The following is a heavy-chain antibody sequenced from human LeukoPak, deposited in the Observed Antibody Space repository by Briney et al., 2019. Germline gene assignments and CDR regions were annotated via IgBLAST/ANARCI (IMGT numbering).Heavy chain of an antibody. V-gene: IGHV1-69*05. J-gene: IGHJ4*02. D-gene: IGHD6-19*01. CDR2: IIPIFGTA. CDR3: AREGYSSGRNPDY. CDR1: GGTFSSYA. Sequence: SVKVSCKASGGTFSSYAISWVRQAPGQGLEWMGRIIPIFGTANYAQKFQGRVTITTDESTSTAYMELSRLRSEDTAVYYCAREGYSSGRNPDYWGQGTLVTVSS.